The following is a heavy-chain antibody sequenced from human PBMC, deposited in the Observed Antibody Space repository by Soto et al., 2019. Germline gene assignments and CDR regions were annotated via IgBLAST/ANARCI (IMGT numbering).Heavy chain of an antibody. D-gene: IGHD6-13*01. Sequence: QVQLQESGPGLVKPSQTLSLTCTVSGGSISSGDYYWSWIRQPPGKGLEWIGYIYYSGSTYYNPSPKRRVXTXGXXSTNQASLKLTSVTAADPAVYYCARGRPDGSRLDPWGQGTLVTVSS. V-gene: IGHV4-30-4*01. J-gene: IGHJ5*02. CDR2: IYYSGST. CDR1: GGSISSGDYY. CDR3: ARGRPDGSRLDP.